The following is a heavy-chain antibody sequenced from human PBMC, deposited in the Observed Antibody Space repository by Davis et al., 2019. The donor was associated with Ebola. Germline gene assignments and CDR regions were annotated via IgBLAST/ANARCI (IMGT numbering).Heavy chain of an antibody. J-gene: IGHJ4*02. CDR1: GYTFTGYY. D-gene: IGHD5-18*01. V-gene: IGHV1-2*06. Sequence: ASVKVSCKASGYTFTGYYMHWVRQAPGQGLEWMGRINPNSGGTNYAQKVQGRVTMTRDTSTSTAYMELRSLRSDDTAMYYCVRGGIQIWSRHYLDYWGQGTLVTVSS. CDR3: VRGGIQIWSRHYLDY. CDR2: INPNSGGT.